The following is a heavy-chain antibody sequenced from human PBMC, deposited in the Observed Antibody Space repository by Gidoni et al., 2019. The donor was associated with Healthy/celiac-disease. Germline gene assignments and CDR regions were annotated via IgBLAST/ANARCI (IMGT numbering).Heavy chain of an antibody. CDR1: GFTFADYA. CDR3: AKDRSVDFGDGGMDV. Sequence: EVQLVESGGVVVQPGGSLRLPCAASGFTFADYAMHWVRQAPGKGLEWVSLISWDGGSTYYADSVKGRFTISRDNSKNSLYLQMNSLRAEDTALYYCAKDRSVDFGDGGMDVWGQGTTVTVSS. J-gene: IGHJ6*02. D-gene: IGHD3-3*01. V-gene: IGHV3-43D*04. CDR2: ISWDGGST.